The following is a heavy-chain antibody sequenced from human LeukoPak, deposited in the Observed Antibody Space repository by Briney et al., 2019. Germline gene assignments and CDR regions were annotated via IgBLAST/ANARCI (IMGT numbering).Heavy chain of an antibody. V-gene: IGHV5-51*01. CDR2: IYPGDSDT. Sequence: GESLKISCKGSGYSFTSYWIGWVRQMPGKGLEWMGIIYPGDSDTRYSPSFQGQVTISADKSISTAYLQWSSLKASDTAMYYCARQAPYFIDVSGNDAFDIWGQGTMVTVSS. D-gene: IGHD5-12*01. CDR1: GYSFTSYW. J-gene: IGHJ3*02. CDR3: ARQAPYFIDVSGNDAFDI.